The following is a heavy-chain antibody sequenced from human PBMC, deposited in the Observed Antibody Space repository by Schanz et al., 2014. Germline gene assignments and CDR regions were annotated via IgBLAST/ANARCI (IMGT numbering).Heavy chain of an antibody. D-gene: IGHD2-21*01. J-gene: IGHJ2*01. CDR1: GFTFSSSG. CDR2: IRYDGSSK. CDR3: AKGQGAVINNWYFDL. Sequence: QVQLVESGGGLVKPGGSLRLSCAASGFTFSSSGMHWVRQAPGKGLEWVAFIRYDGSSKYYADSVKGRFTISRDNSINTLSLQMNSLSADDTAVYYCAKGQGAVINNWYFDLWGRGTLVTVSS. V-gene: IGHV3-30*02.